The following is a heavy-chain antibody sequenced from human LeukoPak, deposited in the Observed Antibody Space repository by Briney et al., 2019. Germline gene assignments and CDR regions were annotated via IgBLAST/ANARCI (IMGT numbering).Heavy chain of an antibody. V-gene: IGHV4-59*01. J-gene: IGHJ4*02. CDR3: ARGGYSYGEEFSFDH. CDR1: GGSISSYY. D-gene: IGHD5-18*01. Sequence: SETLSLTCTVSGGSISSYYWSWIRQPPGKGLEWIGYIYCSGSTNYNPSPKSRVTISGDTSKNQFSLKLSSVTAADTAVYYCARGGYSYGEEFSFDHWGQGTLVTVSS. CDR2: IYCSGST.